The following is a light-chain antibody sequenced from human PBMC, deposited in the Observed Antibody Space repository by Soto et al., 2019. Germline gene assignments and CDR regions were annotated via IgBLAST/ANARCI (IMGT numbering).Light chain of an antibody. CDR1: QSVSSSY. Sequence: EVVLTQSPGTLSLSPGERTTLSCRSSQSVSSSYLAWYQQKPGQAPRLLIYAASSRATGIPDRFSGSGSGTDFTLTISRLEPEAFAVYYCQQDCSSRWTFGQGTKVEIK. CDR3: QQDCSSRWT. V-gene: IGKV3-20*01. J-gene: IGKJ1*01. CDR2: AAS.